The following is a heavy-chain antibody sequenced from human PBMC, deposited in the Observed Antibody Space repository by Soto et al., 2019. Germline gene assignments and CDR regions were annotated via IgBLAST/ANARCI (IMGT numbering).Heavy chain of an antibody. CDR3: ALRSMAVVPEY. CDR2: LYYGRSA. V-gene: IGHV4-59*01. D-gene: IGHD3-22*01. J-gene: IGHJ4*02. CDR1: GDSISSYY. Sequence: QVQLQESGPGLVKPSETLSLTCAVSGDSISSYYCMWIRQPPGKGLESIGYLYYGRSANYNPSLRGRVTLSLXTSTNQCSLTLSSMTAADTAVYYCALRSMAVVPEYWGQGTLVTVSS.